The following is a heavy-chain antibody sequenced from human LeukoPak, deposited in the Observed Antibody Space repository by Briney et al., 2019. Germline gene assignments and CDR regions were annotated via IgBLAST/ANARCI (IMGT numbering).Heavy chain of an antibody. CDR3: AREPAWGVRDYYYMDV. Sequence: ASVKVSCKASGGTFSSYAISWVRQAPGQGLEWMGGIIPIFGTANYAQKFQGRVTITADESTSTAYMELSSLRSEDTAVYYCAREPAWGVRDYYYMDVWGKGTTVTVSS. D-gene: IGHD2-8*01. CDR2: IIPIFGTA. J-gene: IGHJ6*03. CDR1: GGTFSSYA. V-gene: IGHV1-69*01.